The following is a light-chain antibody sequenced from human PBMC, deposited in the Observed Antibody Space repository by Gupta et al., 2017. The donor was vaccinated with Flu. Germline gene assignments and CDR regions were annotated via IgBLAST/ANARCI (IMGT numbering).Light chain of an antibody. CDR1: SSDVGGYTY. CDR2: EVS. Sequence: QSVTISCTGTSSDVGGYTYVSWHQQHPGKAPKLMIYEVSKRPSGVPDRFSGSMSGNTASLTVSGLQAEDEADYYCSSYAGSLYVFGTGTKVTVL. J-gene: IGLJ1*01. CDR3: SSYAGSLYV. V-gene: IGLV2-8*01.